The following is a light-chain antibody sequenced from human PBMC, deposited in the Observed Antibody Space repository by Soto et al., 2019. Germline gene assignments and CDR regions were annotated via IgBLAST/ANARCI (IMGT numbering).Light chain of an antibody. CDR1: QSVSTN. V-gene: IGKV3-15*01. CDR2: FAS. Sequence: VMTQSPATLSVSPGERAALSCMASQSVSTNLAWYQQKPGQPPRLLIYFASTRATAVPARFTAGGSGTEFTLTISSLQSDDWAVYYCQQYDKWPRTFGQGTKVDI. CDR3: QQYDKWPRT. J-gene: IGKJ1*01.